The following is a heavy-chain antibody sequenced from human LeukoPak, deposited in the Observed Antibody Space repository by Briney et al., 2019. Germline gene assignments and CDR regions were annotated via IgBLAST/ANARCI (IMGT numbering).Heavy chain of an antibody. CDR2: ISSNGAST. CDR3: ARAPHWDYYYGSGSYYDY. Sequence: GGSLRLSCAASGFTLSSYAMHWVRQAPGKGLEYVSAISSNGASTYHANSMKGRFTISRHNSKNTLYLQMGRLRAEDIAVYDCARAPHWDYYYGSGSYYDYWGEGTLVSVSS. D-gene: IGHD3-10*01. V-gene: IGHV3-64*01. J-gene: IGHJ4*02. CDR1: GFTLSSYA.